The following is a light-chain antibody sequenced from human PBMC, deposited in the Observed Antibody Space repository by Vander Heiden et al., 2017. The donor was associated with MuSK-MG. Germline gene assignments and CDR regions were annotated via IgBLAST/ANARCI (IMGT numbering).Light chain of an antibody. CDR3: QQYDTWPYT. J-gene: IGKJ2*01. CDR1: QIISSD. Sequence: EIVLTQFPATLSVSPGERVTLSCRARQIISSDLAWYQQKPGQAPRLLISGASTRATGVPARFSGSGSGTYFTLTISSLQSEDVAVYYCQQYDTWPYTFGQGTKLEIK. CDR2: GAS. V-gene: IGKV3D-15*01.